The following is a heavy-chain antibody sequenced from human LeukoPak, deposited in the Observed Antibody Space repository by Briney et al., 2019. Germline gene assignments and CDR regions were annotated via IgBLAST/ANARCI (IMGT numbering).Heavy chain of an antibody. D-gene: IGHD2/OR15-2a*01. CDR3: ARVLSFPYLLDS. CDR1: GHSTTRGYY. V-gene: IGHV4-38-2*01. Sequence: PSETLSLTCAISGHSTTRGYYWAWFRQSPGKGLEWIATFFQSHKSFYNASLESRVTMSLDTSKSQFSLNLTSVTAADRAVYSCARVLSFPYLLDSWGRGTQVTVSS. J-gene: IGHJ4*02. CDR2: FFQSHKS.